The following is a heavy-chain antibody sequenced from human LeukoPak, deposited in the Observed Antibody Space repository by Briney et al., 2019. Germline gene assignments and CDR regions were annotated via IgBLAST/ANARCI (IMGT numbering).Heavy chain of an antibody. CDR2: ISYDGSNK. V-gene: IGHV3-30*18. J-gene: IGHJ4*02. CDR1: GFTFSSYG. Sequence: PGGSLRLSCAASGFTFSSYGMHWVRQAPGKGLEWVAVISYDGSNKYYADSVKGRFTISRDNSKNTVYLQMNSLRAEDTAVYYCAKGDCSSTSCYTFDYWGQGTLVTVSS. CDR3: AKGDCSSTSCYTFDY. D-gene: IGHD2-2*02.